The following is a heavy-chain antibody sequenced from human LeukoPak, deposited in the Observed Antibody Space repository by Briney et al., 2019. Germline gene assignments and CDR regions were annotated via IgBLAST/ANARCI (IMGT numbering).Heavy chain of an antibody. Sequence: ASVKVSCKASGYTFNTYGISWVRQAPGQRPEWMGWISAYNGNTNYAQKFRGRVTMTTDTSTSTAYMELRSLRSDDTAVYFCARDLIAVRPGWFDPWGQGTLVTVSS. V-gene: IGHV1-18*01. D-gene: IGHD6-6*01. CDR1: GYTFNTYG. CDR3: ARDLIAVRPGWFDP. CDR2: ISAYNGNT. J-gene: IGHJ5*02.